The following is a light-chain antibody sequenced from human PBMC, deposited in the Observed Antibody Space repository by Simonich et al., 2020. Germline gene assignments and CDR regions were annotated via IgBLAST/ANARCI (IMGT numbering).Light chain of an antibody. CDR3: QQYNNWPRT. J-gene: IGKJ1*01. CDR1: QSVSSN. Sequence: EIVMTQSPANLSVSPWERDTLSCRAIQSVSSNLAWYQQKPGQAPRLLLSGDSTSATGIPARFSGSGSGTEFTLTISSMQSEDFAVYYCQQYNNWPRTFGQGTKVEIK. CDR2: GDS. V-gene: IGKV3-15*01.